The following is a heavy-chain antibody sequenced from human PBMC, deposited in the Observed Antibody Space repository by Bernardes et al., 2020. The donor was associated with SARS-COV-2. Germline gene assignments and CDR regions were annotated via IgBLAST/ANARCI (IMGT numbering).Heavy chain of an antibody. CDR1: GYTFTGYY. D-gene: IGHD6-13*01. CDR2: INPNSGGT. J-gene: IGHJ4*02. CDR3: ARSHLSTGIAAAGVDY. Sequence: AAVKDSCKASGYTFTGYYMHWVRQAPGQGLEWMGWINPNSGGTNYAQKFQGRVTMTRDTSISTAYMELSRLRSDDTAVYYCARSHLSTGIAAAGVDYWGQGTLVTGSS. V-gene: IGHV1-2*02.